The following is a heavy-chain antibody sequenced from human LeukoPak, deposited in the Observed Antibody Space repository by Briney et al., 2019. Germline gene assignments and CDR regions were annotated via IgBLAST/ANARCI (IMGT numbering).Heavy chain of an antibody. CDR1: GFTFTNYA. J-gene: IGHJ4*02. D-gene: IGHD5-18*01. V-gene: IGHV4-34*01. Sequence: GSLRLSCAASGFTFTNYAMSWVRQPPGKGLEWIGEINHSGSTNYNPSLKSRVTISVDTSKNQFSLKLSSVTAADTAVYYCASRDTATGLDWGQGTLVTVSS. CDR3: ASRDTATGLD. CDR2: INHSGST.